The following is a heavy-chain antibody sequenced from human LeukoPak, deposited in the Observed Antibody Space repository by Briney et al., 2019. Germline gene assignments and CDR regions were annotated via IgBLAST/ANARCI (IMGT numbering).Heavy chain of an antibody. J-gene: IGHJ4*02. CDR3: AKYITSSSGYDY. V-gene: IGHV3-23*01. CDR2: ISGSAGST. CDR1: GFTFRSYA. Sequence: SGGSLRLSCAASGFTFRSYAMSWVRQAPGKGLEWVSVISGSAGSTYYADSVKGRFTISRDNSKNTLYLQMNSLRAGDTAVYYCAKYITSSSGYDYWGQGTLVTVSS. D-gene: IGHD3-22*01.